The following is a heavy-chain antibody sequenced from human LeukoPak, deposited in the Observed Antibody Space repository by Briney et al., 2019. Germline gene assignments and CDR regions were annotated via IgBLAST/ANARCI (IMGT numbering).Heavy chain of an antibody. J-gene: IGHJ4*02. CDR2: IYYSGST. CDR3: ARELSRRIAARLPGY. V-gene: IGHV4-59*01. Sequence: SETLSLTCTVSGGSISSYYWSWIRQPPGKGLEWIGYIYYSGSTNYNPSLKSRVSISVDTSKNQFSLKLSSVTAADTAVYYCARELSRRIAARLPGYWGQGTLVTVSS. CDR1: GGSISSYY. D-gene: IGHD6-6*01.